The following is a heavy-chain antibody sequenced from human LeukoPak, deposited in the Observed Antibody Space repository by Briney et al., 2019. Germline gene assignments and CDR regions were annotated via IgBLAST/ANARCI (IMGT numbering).Heavy chain of an antibody. CDR3: ARDHTGYYDSSGLDY. J-gene: IGHJ4*02. V-gene: IGHV4-59*01. D-gene: IGHD3-22*01. CDR2: IYYSGST. Sequence: SETLSLTCTVSGGSISSDYWSWIRQPPGQGLEWIGYIYYSGSTNYNPSLKSRVTISVDTSKNQFSLKLSSVTAADTAVYYCARDHTGYYDSSGLDYWGQGTLVTVSS. CDR1: GGSISSDY.